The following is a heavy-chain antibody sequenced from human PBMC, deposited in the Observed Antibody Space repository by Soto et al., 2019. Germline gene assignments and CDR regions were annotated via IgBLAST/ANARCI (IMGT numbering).Heavy chain of an antibody. D-gene: IGHD4-4*01. Sequence: QLQLQESGPGLVKPSETLSLTCTVSGGSITISSYHWGWIRQPPGKGLEWIGSIYYSGTTYYNPYRRSRVTMSVDTSKNQFSLKLSSVTGADTAVYYCYGETTKTWFDPWGQGTLVTVSS. CDR1: GGSITISSYH. CDR3: YGETTKTWFDP. CDR2: IYYSGTT. J-gene: IGHJ5*02. V-gene: IGHV4-39*01.